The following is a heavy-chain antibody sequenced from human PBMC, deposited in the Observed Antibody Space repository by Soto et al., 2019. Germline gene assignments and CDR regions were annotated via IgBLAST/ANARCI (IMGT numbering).Heavy chain of an antibody. CDR2: ISSDGGGT. CDR3: AKRRGQQLENLKFDV. D-gene: IGHD1-1*01. Sequence: EVQLLESGGGLVQPGGSLRLSCVASGFSFSDRAMAWVRQAPGKGLEWVSDISSDGGGTFYADSVKGRFTISRDNVKKTVHLQMNRLRDEDTATYYCAKRRGQQLENLKFDVWGRGSLVSVAS. V-gene: IGHV3-23*01. J-gene: IGHJ2*01. CDR1: GFSFSDRA.